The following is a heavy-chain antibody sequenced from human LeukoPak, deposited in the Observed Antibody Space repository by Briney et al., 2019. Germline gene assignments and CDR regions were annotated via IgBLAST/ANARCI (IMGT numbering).Heavy chain of an antibody. J-gene: IGHJ3*02. V-gene: IGHV3-21*01. CDR2: ISSSSSYI. Sequence: GGSLRLSCAAYGFTFSSYSMNWVRQAPGKGLEWVSSISSSSSYIYYADSVKGRFTISRDNAKNSLYLQMNSLRAEDTAVYYCARDFRGNAFDIWGQGTMVTVSS. CDR3: ARDFRGNAFDI. D-gene: IGHD3-16*01. CDR1: GFTFSSYS.